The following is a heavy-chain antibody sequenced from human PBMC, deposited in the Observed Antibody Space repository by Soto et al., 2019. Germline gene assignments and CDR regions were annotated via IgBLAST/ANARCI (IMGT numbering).Heavy chain of an antibody. CDR3: ARGLISGGMDV. CDR1: GKSFSGYF. J-gene: IGHJ6*02. CDR2: INHSGST. V-gene: IGHV4-34*01. Sequence: PSGRLFPICAAKGKSFSGYFWSCIRQPPGKGLKWIGEINHSGSTNYNPSLKSRVTISVDTSKNHFSLKLSSVTAADTAVYYCARGLISGGMDVWGQGTTVT.